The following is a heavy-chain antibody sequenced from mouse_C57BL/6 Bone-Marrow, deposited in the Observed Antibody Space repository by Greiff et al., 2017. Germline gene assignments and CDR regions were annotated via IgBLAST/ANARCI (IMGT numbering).Heavy chain of an antibody. CDR3: ARSYEYVDYTMDY. CDR2: MHPNGGSP. D-gene: IGHD2-4*01. J-gene: IGHJ4*01. V-gene: IGHV1-64*01. CDR1: GYTFTNYW. Sequence: VQLQQPGAELVKPGASVKLSCKASGYTFTNYWMHWVKQRPGQGLEWIGMMHPNGGSPDYNEKFKSEATLSVDKSSRTAYMELSGLTSEDSAVYYCARSYEYVDYTMDYWGQGTAVTVSS.